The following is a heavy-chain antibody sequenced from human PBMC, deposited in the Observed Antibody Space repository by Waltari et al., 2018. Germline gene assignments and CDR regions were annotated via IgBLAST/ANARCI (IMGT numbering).Heavy chain of an antibody. J-gene: IGHJ6*03. CDR2: IYTSGST. Sequence: QVQLQESGPGLVKPSETLSLTCTVSGGSISSYYWSWIRQPAGKGLEWIGRIYTSGSTNYNPSLKSRVTMSVDTSKNQFSLKLSSVTAADTAVYYCASIKLVVTPPDYYYYMDVWGKGTTVTVSS. CDR1: GGSISSYY. V-gene: IGHV4-4*07. CDR3: ASIKLVVTPPDYYYYMDV. D-gene: IGHD2-21*02.